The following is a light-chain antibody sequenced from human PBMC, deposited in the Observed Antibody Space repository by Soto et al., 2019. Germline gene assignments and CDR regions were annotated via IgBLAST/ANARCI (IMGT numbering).Light chain of an antibody. J-gene: IGKJ2*02. CDR2: AAS. V-gene: IGKV1-39*01. CDR1: QSISTY. CDR3: QQSYSTPRT. Sequence: DLQMTQSPSSLSASVGDRVTITCRASQSISTYLNWYQQKVGKAPKLLIYAASSLQRGVPSRFSGSGSGTDFTITISSLQPEDFATYYCQQSYSTPRTFGQGTKLEIK.